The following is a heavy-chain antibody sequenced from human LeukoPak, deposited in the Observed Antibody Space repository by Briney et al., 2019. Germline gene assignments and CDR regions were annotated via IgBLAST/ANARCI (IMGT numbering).Heavy chain of an antibody. Sequence: PGGSLRLSCAASGFTFSSYAMPWVRQAPGKGLEWVAVISYDGSNKYYADSVKGRFTISRDNSKNTLYLQMNSLRAEDTAVYYCAREYYDFWSGYYTSYYYGMDVWGQGTTVTVSS. D-gene: IGHD3-3*01. V-gene: IGHV3-30-3*01. CDR2: ISYDGSNK. CDR1: GFTFSSYA. CDR3: AREYYDFWSGYYTSYYYGMDV. J-gene: IGHJ6*02.